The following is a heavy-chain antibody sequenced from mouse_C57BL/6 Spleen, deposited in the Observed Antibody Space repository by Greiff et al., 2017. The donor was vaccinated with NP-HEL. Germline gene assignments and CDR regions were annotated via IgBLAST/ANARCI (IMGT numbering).Heavy chain of an antibody. J-gene: IGHJ1*03. D-gene: IGHD1-1*01. CDR3: ARNPSYYGSSSSHWYFDV. CDR1: GYTFTSYW. V-gene: IGHV1-69*01. Sequence: VQLQQPGAELVMPGASVKLSCKASGYTFTSYWMHWVKQRPGQGLEWIGEIDPSDSYTNYNQKFKGKSTLTADKSSSTAYMQLSSLTSEDSAVYYCARNPSYYGSSSSHWYFDVWGTGTTVTVSS. CDR2: IDPSDSYT.